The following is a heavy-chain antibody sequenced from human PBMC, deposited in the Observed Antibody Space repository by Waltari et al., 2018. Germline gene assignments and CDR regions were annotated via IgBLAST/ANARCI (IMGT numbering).Heavy chain of an antibody. J-gene: IGHJ4*02. D-gene: IGHD1-26*01. CDR3: ARERVGSGSYYFDY. Sequence: QVQLQQWGAGLLKPSETLSLTCAVYGGSFSGYYWSWIRQPPGKGLEWIGEINHSGSTNYNPSLKSRVTISVDTSKNQFSLKLNSVTAADTAVYYCARERVGSGSYYFDYWGQGTLVTVSS. V-gene: IGHV4-34*01. CDR2: INHSGST. CDR1: GGSFSGYY.